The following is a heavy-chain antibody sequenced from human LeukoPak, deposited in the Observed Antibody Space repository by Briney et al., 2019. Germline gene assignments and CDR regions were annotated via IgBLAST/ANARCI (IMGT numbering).Heavy chain of an antibody. D-gene: IGHD3-3*01. CDR2: IYPSDSDT. V-gene: IGHV5-51*01. CDR3: ARRGGEYYDFWSAESTVGGAFDI. Sequence: GESLKISCKASGYSFTSYWIGWVRQMPGKGLEWMGIIYPSDSDTRYSPSFQGQVTISADKSISTAYLQWSSLKASDTAMYYCARRGGEYYDFWSAESTVGGAFDIWGQGTKVTVSS. J-gene: IGHJ3*02. CDR1: GYSFTSYW.